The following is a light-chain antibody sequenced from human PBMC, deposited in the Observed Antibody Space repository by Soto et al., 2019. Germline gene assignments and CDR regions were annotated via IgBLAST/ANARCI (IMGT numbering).Light chain of an antibody. V-gene: IGLV2-14*01. J-gene: IGLJ1*01. CDR3: SSYTSGTTLDV. CDR1: SSDVGVHNY. CDR2: DVN. Sequence: QSALTQPASVSGSPGQSITISCTGTSSDVGVHNYVSWYQQHPGKAPRLMIYDVNSRPSGVSSRFSGSKSGNTASLTISGLLAEDEADYYCSSYTSGTTLDVFGTGTKLTVL.